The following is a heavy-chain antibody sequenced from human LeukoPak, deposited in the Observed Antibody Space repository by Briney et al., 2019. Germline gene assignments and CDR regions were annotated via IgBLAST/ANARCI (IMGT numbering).Heavy chain of an antibody. CDR1: GDSVSSNTAG. J-gene: IGHJ3*02. Sequence: SQTLSPTFDISGDSVSSNTAGWNWLRQSPSRCLEWLGRTYYRSKGYNDDALSVRGRMTINPDTAKNQFSLQLNSVTVEDTALYYCARGGLVPGTINSLIGFDIWGQGIMVTVSS. V-gene: IGHV6-1*01. CDR2: TYYRSKGYN. D-gene: IGHD3-10*01. CDR3: ARGGLVPGTINSLIGFDI.